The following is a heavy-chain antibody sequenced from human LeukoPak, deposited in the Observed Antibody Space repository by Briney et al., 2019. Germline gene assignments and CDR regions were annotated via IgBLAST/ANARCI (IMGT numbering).Heavy chain of an antibody. CDR1: GYTLTELS. CDR2: FDPEDGET. D-gene: IGHD3-16*02. CDR3: ATDQLYYDYVWGSYRRGYFDY. J-gene: IGHJ4*02. V-gene: IGHV1-24*01. Sequence: ASVKVSCKVPGYTLTELSMHWVRQAPGKGLEWMGGFDPEDGETIYAQKFQGRVTMTEDTSTDTAYMELSSLRSEDTAVYYCATDQLYYDYVWGSYRRGYFDYWGQGTLVTVSS.